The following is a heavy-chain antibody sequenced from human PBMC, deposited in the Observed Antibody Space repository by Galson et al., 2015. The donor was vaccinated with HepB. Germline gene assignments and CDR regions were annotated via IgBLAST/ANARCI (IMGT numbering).Heavy chain of an antibody. CDR2: IIPIFGIA. CDR3: ARDSEDSSTIGGMDV. D-gene: IGHD6-6*01. V-gene: IGHV1-69*10. Sequence: SVKVSCKASGGTFSSYAISWVRQAPGQGLEWMGGIIPIFGIANYAQKFQGRVTITADKSTSTAYMELSSLRSEDTAVYYCARDSEDSSTIGGMDVWGQGTTVTVSS. CDR1: GGTFSSYA. J-gene: IGHJ6*02.